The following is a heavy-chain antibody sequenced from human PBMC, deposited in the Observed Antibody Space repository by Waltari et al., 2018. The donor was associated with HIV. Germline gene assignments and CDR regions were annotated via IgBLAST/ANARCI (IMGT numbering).Heavy chain of an antibody. CDR2: ISSTSITI. D-gene: IGHD3-22*01. CDR1: GSTFSGYS. V-gene: IGHV3-48*04. CDR3: ASNYDYNGMDV. J-gene: IGHJ6*02. Sequence: EVQLVESGGGLVQPGGSLRLACAASGSTFSGYSMNWVRQAPGKGLEWVSYISSTSITIYYADSVKGRFTISRDNANNSLYLQMNSLRAEDTGVYYCASNYDYNGMDVWGQGTTVIVSS.